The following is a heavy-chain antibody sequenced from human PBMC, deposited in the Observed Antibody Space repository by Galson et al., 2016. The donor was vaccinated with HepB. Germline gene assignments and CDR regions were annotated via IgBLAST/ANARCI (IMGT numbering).Heavy chain of an antibody. V-gene: IGHV1-69*06. J-gene: IGHJ6*02. CDR1: GDTFNNYG. CDR3: ARDKLGYTSGWALRLQRTYYSGMDV. Sequence: SVKVSCKASGDTFNNYGISWVRQAPGQGLEWMGGIIPLFGKTNYAQKFQGRVTITADKSTTRVYMGVNSLTSEASAVYYCARDKLGYTSGWALRLQRTYYSGMDVWGQGTTVTVS. CDR2: IIPLFGKT. D-gene: IGHD6-19*01.